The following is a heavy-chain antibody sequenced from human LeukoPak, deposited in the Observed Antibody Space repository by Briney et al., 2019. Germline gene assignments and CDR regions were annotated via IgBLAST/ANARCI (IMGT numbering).Heavy chain of an antibody. V-gene: IGHV3-74*01. J-gene: IGHJ5*02. CDR1: GFTFSSYW. CDR2: INSDGSST. D-gene: IGHD4-17*01. Sequence: GSLRLSCAASGFTFSSYWMHWVRQAPGKGLVWVSRINSDGSSTTYADSVKGRFTISRDNAKNTLHLQMNSLRAEDTAVYYCARALGGGDYDRFDPWGQGTLVTVSS. CDR3: ARALGGGDYDRFDP.